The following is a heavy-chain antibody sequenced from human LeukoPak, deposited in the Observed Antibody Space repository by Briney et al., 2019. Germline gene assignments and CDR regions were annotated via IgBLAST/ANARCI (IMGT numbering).Heavy chain of an antibody. CDR1: GYTFTGYY. J-gene: IGHJ6*03. V-gene: IGHV1-2*02. CDR2: INPNSGGT. D-gene: IGHD3-10*01. Sequence: ASVKVSCKASGYTFTGYYMHWVRQAPGQGLEWMGWINPNSGGTNYAQKFQGRVTMTRDTSISTAYMELSRLRSDDTAVYYCARGYGSGSYPTLYYYYYYMDVWGKGTTVTVSS. CDR3: ARGYGSGSYPTLYYYYYYMDV.